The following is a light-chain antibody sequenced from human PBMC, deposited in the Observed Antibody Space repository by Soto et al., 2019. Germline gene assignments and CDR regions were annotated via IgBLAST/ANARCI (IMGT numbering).Light chain of an antibody. Sequence: SVLTQPRAVSGSPGQAVTISCTGTSSDVGTYDFVSWYQQHPGKSPRLMIFDVSELPSGVPYRFSGSKSGNTASLPICALQAEDEADYYFFFDAAPFYIYRTSTKVAVL. CDR3: FFDAAPFYI. CDR2: DVS. CDR1: SSDVGTYDF. V-gene: IGLV2-11*01. J-gene: IGLJ1*01.